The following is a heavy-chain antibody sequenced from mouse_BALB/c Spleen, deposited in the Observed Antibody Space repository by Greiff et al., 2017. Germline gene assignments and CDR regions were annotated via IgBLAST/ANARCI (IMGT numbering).Heavy chain of an antibody. CDR2: ISSGSSTI. CDR3: ARDGYYGYWYFDV. Sequence: EVQLVESGGGLVQPGGSRKLSCAASGFTFSSFGMHWVRQAPEKGLEWVAYISSGSSTIYYADTVKGRFTISRDNPKNTLFLQMTSLRSEDTAMYYCARDGYYGYWYFDVWGAGTTVTVSS. J-gene: IGHJ1*01. V-gene: IGHV5-17*02. D-gene: IGHD2-3*01. CDR1: GFTFSSFG.